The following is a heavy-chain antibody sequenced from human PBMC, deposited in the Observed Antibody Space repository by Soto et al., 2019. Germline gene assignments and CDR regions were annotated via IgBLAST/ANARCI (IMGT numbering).Heavy chain of an antibody. D-gene: IGHD1-7*01. J-gene: IGHJ6*02. CDR2: VIPLFNTP. CDR3: AFASKGELLGYFYGMDV. V-gene: IGHV1-69*01. Sequence: QVQLVQSGAEVKKPGSSAKVSCKASGGTFNTYAITWVRQAPGQGFEWMGGVIPLFNTPDYAQKFQGRLTITADESTSTVYLELRGLSSEDTAWYFCAFASKGELLGYFYGMDVWGQGTTVTVSS. CDR1: GGTFNTYA.